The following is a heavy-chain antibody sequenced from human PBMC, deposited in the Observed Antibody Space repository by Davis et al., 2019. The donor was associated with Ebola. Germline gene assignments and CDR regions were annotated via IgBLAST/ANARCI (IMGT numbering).Heavy chain of an antibody. CDR3: ARPFGQHCTSSGCYVSYWFDP. CDR1: GYTLAELS. D-gene: IGHD2-2*01. Sequence: AASVKVSCKCKVSGYTLAELSMHWVRQAPGKGLEWMGYFDPEDGEAIYAQNFQGRVTMTEDTSTNTAYMELRSLRSDDTAVYYCARPFGQHCTSSGCYVSYWFDPWGQGTLVTVSS. V-gene: IGHV1-24*01. CDR2: FDPEDGEA. J-gene: IGHJ5*02.